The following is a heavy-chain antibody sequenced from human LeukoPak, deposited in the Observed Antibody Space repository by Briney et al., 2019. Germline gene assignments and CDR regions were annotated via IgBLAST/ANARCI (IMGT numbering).Heavy chain of an antibody. CDR1: GFTFSSHA. Sequence: GGSLRLSCAASGFTFSSHAMHWVRQAPGKGLEWVAVISYDGSNKYYADSVKGRFTISRDNSKNTLYLQMNSLRAEDTAVYYCARTDLGELSLRFDYWGQGTLVTVSS. CDR2: ISYDGSNK. V-gene: IGHV3-30-3*01. D-gene: IGHD3-16*02. J-gene: IGHJ4*02. CDR3: ARTDLGELSLRFDY.